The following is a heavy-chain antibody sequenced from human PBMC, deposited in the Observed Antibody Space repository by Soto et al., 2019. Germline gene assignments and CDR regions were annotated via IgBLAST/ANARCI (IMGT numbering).Heavy chain of an antibody. CDR2: IYYSGST. CDR1: GGSISSYY. V-gene: IGHV4-59*01. Sequence: SETLSLTCTVSGGSISSYYWSWIRQPPGKGLEWIGYIYYSGSTNYNPSLKSRVTISVDTSKNQFSLKLSSVTAADTAVYYCARGLIAVADTAQVDYWGQGTLVTVYS. CDR3: ARGLIAVADTAQVDY. J-gene: IGHJ4*02. D-gene: IGHD6-19*01.